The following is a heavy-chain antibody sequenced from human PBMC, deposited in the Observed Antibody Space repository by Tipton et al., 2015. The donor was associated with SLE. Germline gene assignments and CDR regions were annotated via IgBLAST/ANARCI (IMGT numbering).Heavy chain of an antibody. V-gene: IGHV4-59*12. CDR3: ARLSWIQLFDY. D-gene: IGHD5-18*01. CDR1: GGSISSYY. Sequence: TLSLTCTVSGGSISSYYWSWIRQPPGKGLEWIGYICYSGSTNYNPSLKSRVTISVDTSKNQFSLKLSSVTAADTAVYYCARLSWIQLFDYWGQGTLVTVSS. CDR2: ICYSGST. J-gene: IGHJ4*02.